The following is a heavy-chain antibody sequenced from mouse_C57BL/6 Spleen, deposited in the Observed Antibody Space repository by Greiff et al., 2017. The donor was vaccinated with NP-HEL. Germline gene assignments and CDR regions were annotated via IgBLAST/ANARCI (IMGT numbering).Heavy chain of an antibody. J-gene: IGHJ3*01. CDR2: IYPGSGST. CDR1: GYTFTSYW. CDR3: ARYLDCYGSSYFAY. Sequence: QVQLQQPGAELVKPGASVKMSCKASGYTFTSYWITWVKQRPGQGLEWIGDIYPGSGSTNYNEKFKSKATLTVDTSSSTAYMQLSSLTSEDSAVYYCARYLDCYGSSYFAYWGQGTLVTVAA. V-gene: IGHV1-55*01. D-gene: IGHD1-1*01.